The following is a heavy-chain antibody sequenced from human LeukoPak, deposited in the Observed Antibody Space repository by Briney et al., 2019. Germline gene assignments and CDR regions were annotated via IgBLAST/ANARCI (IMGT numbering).Heavy chain of an antibody. CDR3: VRGISSWVVDNFDY. V-gene: IGHV3-64D*06. Sequence: PGESLRLSSPASGVIFITCATPWLCQAPGKGLEYVSGITNGDSTFYADSVKGRFTISRDNSKNTLYLQMSSLRPEDTAVYYCVRGISSWVVDNFDYWAQGTLVSVSS. CDR2: ITNGDST. D-gene: IGHD6-13*01. CDR1: GVIFITCA. J-gene: IGHJ4*02.